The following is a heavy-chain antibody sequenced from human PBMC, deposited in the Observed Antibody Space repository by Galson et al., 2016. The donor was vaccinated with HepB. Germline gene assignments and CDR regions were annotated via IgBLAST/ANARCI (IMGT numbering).Heavy chain of an antibody. J-gene: IGHJ4*02. CDR3: VRDSIGFDY. D-gene: IGHD2-21*01. Sequence: SLRLSCAASGFTVSSTYMTWVRQAPGKGLEWVSIIHSGDRTYYTDSVKGRFTISRDNSKNTLFLQMNSLKPEDTAVYYCVRDSIGFDYWGQGALVTVSS. CDR1: GFTVSSTY. CDR2: IHSGDRT. V-gene: IGHV3-66*02.